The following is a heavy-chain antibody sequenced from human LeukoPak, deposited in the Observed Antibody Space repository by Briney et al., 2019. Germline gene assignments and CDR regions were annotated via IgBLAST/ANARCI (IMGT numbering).Heavy chain of an antibody. V-gene: IGHV1-8*03. J-gene: IGHJ4*02. CDR1: VYTFPIYY. CDR2: MNPNSGYT. D-gene: IGHD6-19*01. Sequence: ASVKTSCKASVYTFPIYYTNCARPATGQGLEWMGWMNPNSGYTGYAQKFQGRVTITRDTSISTAYMELSSLRSEDTDVYYCARVAGSIDYWGQGTLVTVSS. CDR3: ARVAGSIDY.